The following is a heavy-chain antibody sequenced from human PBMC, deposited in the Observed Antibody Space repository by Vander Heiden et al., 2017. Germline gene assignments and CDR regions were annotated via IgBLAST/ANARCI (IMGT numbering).Heavy chain of an antibody. J-gene: IGHJ4*02. Sequence: VPLVEVGGGLVQPGRSLRLSCAASGFTSSKYWMHWVRQAPGKGLVWVSRINSDESSTNYADSVKGRFTVSRDNTKNTLYLQMNSLRAEDTAVYYCAREAWGYSYSYWGQGTLVTVSS. D-gene: IGHD5-18*01. CDR2: INSDESST. CDR1: GFTSSKYW. CDR3: AREAWGYSYSY. V-gene: IGHV3-74*01.